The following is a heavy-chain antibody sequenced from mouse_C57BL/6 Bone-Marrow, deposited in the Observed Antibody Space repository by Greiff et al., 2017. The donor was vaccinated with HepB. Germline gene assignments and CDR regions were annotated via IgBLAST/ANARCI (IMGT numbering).Heavy chain of an antibody. Sequence: EVQVVESGGGLVQPGESLKLSCESNEYEFPSHDMSWVRKTPEKRLELVAAINSDGGSTYYPDTMERRFLISRDNTKKTLYLQMSSLRSEDTALYYCARQAVVPPDDYDYYAMDGWGQGTSVTVSS. CDR1: EYEFPSHD. CDR3: ARQAVVPPDDYDYYAMDG. J-gene: IGHJ4*01. V-gene: IGHV5-2*01. D-gene: IGHD2-4*01. CDR2: INSDGGST.